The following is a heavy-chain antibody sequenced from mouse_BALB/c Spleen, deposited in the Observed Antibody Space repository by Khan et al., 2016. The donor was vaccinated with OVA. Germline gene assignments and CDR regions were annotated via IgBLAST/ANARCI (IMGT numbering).Heavy chain of an antibody. CDR3: ARDYCDVVAY. CDR1: GFNIKDTY. Sequence: EVELVESGAELVKPGASVKLSCTASGFNIKDTYMHWVKQRPEQGLEWIGRIDPANGNTKYDPKFQGKATITADTSSNTAYLQLSSLTSEDTAVYYCARDYCDVVAYWGQGTLVTVSA. D-gene: IGHD1-1*01. V-gene: IGHV14-3*02. CDR2: IDPANGNT. J-gene: IGHJ3*01.